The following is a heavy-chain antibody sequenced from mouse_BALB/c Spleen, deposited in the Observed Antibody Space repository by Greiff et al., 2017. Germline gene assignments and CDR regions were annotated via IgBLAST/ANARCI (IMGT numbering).Heavy chain of an antibody. V-gene: IGHV3-2*02. J-gene: IGHJ3*01. Sequence: EVQLQQSGPGLVKPSQSLSLTCTVTGYSITSDYAWNWIRQFPGNKLGWMGYISYSGSTSYNPSLKSRISITRDTSKNQCFLQLNSVTTEDTATDYSARVGNTAWFAYWGQGTLVTVSA. CDR2: ISYSGST. D-gene: IGHD2-1*01. CDR1: GYSITSDYA. CDR3: ARVGNTAWFAY.